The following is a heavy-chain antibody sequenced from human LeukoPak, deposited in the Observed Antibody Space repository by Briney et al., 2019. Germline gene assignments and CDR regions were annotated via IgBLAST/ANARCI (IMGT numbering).Heavy chain of an antibody. J-gene: IGHJ4*02. CDR3: ATRQTYSGSYAMVFDY. CDR2: IHQSGST. Sequence: SGTLSLTCAVSGGSISINNWWSWVRQPPGKGPEWIGEIHQSGSTNYNPPLKSRVTIAVDKSKNQFSLKVKSVTAADTAVYYCATRQTYSGSYAMVFDYWGQGTLVTVSS. CDR1: GGSISINNW. D-gene: IGHD1-26*01. V-gene: IGHV4-4*02.